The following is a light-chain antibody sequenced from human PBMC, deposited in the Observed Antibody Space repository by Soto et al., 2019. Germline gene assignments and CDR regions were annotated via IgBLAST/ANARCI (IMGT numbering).Light chain of an antibody. J-gene: IGKJ4*01. CDR1: QSVSSN. CDR3: QQYNNWPPLT. Sequence: EIVMTQSPATLSVSPGDRATLSCRASQSVSSNLAWYRQKPGQGXXXXXXGAXXSATGIPARFSGSGSGTEFTLTISSLQSEDFAVYYCQQYNNWPPLTFGGGTKVDIK. CDR2: GAX. V-gene: IGKV3-15*01.